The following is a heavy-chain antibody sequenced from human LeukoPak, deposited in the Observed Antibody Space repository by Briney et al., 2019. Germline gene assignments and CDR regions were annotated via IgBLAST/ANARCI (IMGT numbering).Heavy chain of an antibody. J-gene: IGHJ4*02. CDR3: ANQRVTTGEDYFDY. Sequence: KPGGSLRLSCAASGFTFSDYYMSWIRQAPGKGLEWVSYISSSGSTIYYADSVKGRFTISRDNAKNSLYLQMNSLRAEDAAVYYCANQRVTTGEDYFDYWGQGTLVTVSS. D-gene: IGHD4-17*01. V-gene: IGHV3-11*01. CDR2: ISSSGSTI. CDR1: GFTFSDYY.